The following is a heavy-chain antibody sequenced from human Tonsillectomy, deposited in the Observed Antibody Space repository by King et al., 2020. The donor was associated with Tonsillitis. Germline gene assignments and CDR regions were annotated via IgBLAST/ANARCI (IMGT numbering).Heavy chain of an antibody. CDR1: GFTFSSYA. J-gene: IGHJ6*03. CDR3: AKDRTVFGVVIYYYYYMDV. Sequence: VQLVESGGGLVQPGGSLRLSCAASGFTFSSYAMSWVRQAPGKGLEWVSAISGSGGSTYYADSVKGRFTISRDNSKNTLYLQMNSLRAEDTAVYYCAKDRTVFGVVIYYYYYMDVWGEGTTVTVSS. D-gene: IGHD3-22*01. V-gene: IGHV3-23*04. CDR2: ISGSGGST.